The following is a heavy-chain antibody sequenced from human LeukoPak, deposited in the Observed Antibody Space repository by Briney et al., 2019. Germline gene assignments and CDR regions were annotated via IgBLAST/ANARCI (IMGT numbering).Heavy chain of an antibody. J-gene: IGHJ6*04. Sequence: GGSLRLSCAASGFTFSSYAMSWVRQAPGKGLEWVSAISGSGGSTYYADSVKGRFTISRDNSKNTLYLQMNSLRAEDTAVYYCAKGERRYYHYGMDVWGKGTTVTVSS. V-gene: IGHV3-23*01. CDR1: GFTFSSYA. D-gene: IGHD1-1*01. CDR2: ISGSGGST. CDR3: AKGERRYYHYGMDV.